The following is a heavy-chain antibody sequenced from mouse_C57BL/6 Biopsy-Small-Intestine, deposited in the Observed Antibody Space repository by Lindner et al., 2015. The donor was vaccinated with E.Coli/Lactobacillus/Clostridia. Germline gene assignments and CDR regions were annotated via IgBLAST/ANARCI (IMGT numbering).Heavy chain of an antibody. Sequence: IDWVRQAPGQSLEWMGWINIGNGNTKYSQKFEGRVTITRDTSANTVYMELSSLRSEDTAVYYCARRGYDTSGYYLPGYMDVWGKGTTVTVSS. V-gene: IGHV14-3*01. D-gene: IGHD1-1*01. CDR2: INIGNGNT. CDR3: ARRGYDTSGYYLPGYMDV. J-gene: IGHJ1*03.